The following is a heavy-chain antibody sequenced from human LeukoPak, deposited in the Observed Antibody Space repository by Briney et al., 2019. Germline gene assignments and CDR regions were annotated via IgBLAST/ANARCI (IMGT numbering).Heavy chain of an antibody. Sequence: PSETLSLTCTVSGGSISSGGYSWSWIRQPPGKGMEFIAYIYYTGNTYFNPSLKSRVTISVDTSKNQFSLKLTSVTTADTAVYYCARVLAAAGNNWFDPWGQGTLVTVSS. J-gene: IGHJ5*02. D-gene: IGHD6-13*01. CDR1: GGSISSGGYS. CDR3: ARVLAAAGNNWFDP. V-gene: IGHV4-30-4*07. CDR2: IYYTGNT.